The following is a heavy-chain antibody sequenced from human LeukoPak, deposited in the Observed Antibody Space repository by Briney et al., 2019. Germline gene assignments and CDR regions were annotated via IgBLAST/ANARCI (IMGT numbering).Heavy chain of an antibody. CDR2: IKEDGSDK. J-gene: IGHJ4*02. D-gene: IGHD2/OR15-2a*01. V-gene: IGHV3-7*05. CDR1: GFTFSSYW. CDR3: ARGRIALNY. Sequence: PGGSLRLSYAASGFTFSSYWMSWVRQAPGKGLEWVANIKEDGSDKNYVDSVKGRFTISRDNAKNSLYLQMNSLRAEDTAVYYCARGRIALNYWGQGTLVTVSS.